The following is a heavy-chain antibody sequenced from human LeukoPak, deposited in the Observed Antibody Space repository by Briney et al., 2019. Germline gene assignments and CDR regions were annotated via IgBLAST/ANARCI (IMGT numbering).Heavy chain of an antibody. Sequence: ASVKVSCKASGYTFTSYGISWVRQAPGQGLEWMGWISAYNGNTNYAQKLQGRVTMTTDTSTSTAYMELRSLRSDDTAVYYCARDHYYSDSSGCVGYWGQGTLVTVSS. D-gene: IGHD3-22*01. J-gene: IGHJ4*02. CDR1: GYTFTSYG. V-gene: IGHV1-18*01. CDR3: ARDHYYSDSSGCVGY. CDR2: ISAYNGNT.